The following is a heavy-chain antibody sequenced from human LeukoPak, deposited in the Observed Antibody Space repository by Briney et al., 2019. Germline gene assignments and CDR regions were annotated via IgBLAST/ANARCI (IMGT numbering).Heavy chain of an antibody. V-gene: IGHV4-59*01. J-gene: IGHJ6*02. CDR2: IYYSGST. D-gene: IGHD6-19*01. CDR1: GGSISSYY. Sequence: SETLSLTCTVSGGSISSYYWSWIRQPPGKGLEWIGHIYYSGSTNYNPSLKSRVTISVDTSKNQFSLKLSSVTAADTAVYYCASGSIAVADYYGMDVWGQGTTVTVSS. CDR3: ASGSIAVADYYGMDV.